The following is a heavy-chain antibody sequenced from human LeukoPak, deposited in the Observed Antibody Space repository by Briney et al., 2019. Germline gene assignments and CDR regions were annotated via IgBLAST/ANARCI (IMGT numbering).Heavy chain of an antibody. V-gene: IGHV4-39*01. CDR3: ARRLTEYCTKGVCYWFDY. D-gene: IGHD2-8*01. J-gene: IGHJ4*02. CDR1: GGSISSSSYY. Sequence: SETLSLTCTVSGGSISSSSYYWGWIRQPPGKGLEWIGSIYYSGSTYYNPSLKSRVTISVDTSKNQFSLKLRTVTAADTAVYYCARRLTEYCTKGVCYWFDYWGRGTLVTVS. CDR2: IYYSGST.